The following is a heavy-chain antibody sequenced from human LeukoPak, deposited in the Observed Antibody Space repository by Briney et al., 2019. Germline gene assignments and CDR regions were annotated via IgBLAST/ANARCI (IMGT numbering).Heavy chain of an antibody. Sequence: GGSLRLSCAASGFTFSNYAIHWVRQAPGKGLEWVAVISYDGTNNYYADSVKGRFTISRDNSKNTLYLQMNSLRTEDTAVYYCAKAGGQWLVRYYYDGMDVWGQGTTVTVSS. CDR1: GFTFSNYA. J-gene: IGHJ6*02. D-gene: IGHD6-19*01. CDR3: AKAGGQWLVRYYYDGMDV. CDR2: ISYDGTNN. V-gene: IGHV3-30-3*01.